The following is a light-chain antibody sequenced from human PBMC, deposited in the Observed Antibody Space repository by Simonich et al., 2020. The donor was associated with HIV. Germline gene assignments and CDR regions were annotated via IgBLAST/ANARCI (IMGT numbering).Light chain of an antibody. CDR3: SSRDSSGAYRV. V-gene: IGLV3-19*01. CDR2: RIN. CDR1: SLRSYS. Sequence: SSELTQDPAVSVALGQTVRITCQGDSLRSYSASWYQHKPGQAPTLVISRINNRPSGIPDRFSGSSSGNTASWTITGTQAEDEADYYCSSRDSSGAYRVFGGGTKVTVL. J-gene: IGLJ2*01.